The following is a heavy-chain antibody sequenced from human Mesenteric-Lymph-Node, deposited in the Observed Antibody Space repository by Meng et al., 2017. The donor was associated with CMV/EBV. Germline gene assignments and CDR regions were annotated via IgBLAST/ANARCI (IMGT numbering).Heavy chain of an antibody. CDR1: GYTFTNYD. J-gene: IGHJ4*02. Sequence: ASVKVSCKASGYTFTNYDINWVRQATGQGLEWMGWMNPHSGNTGYVQKFQGRVTITRNTSISTAYMELSSLRSEDTAVYYCARGKYSSSWSSWYYFDYWGQGTLVTVSS. CDR2: MNPHSGNT. D-gene: IGHD6-13*01. CDR3: ARGKYSSSWSSWYYFDY. V-gene: IGHV1-8*01.